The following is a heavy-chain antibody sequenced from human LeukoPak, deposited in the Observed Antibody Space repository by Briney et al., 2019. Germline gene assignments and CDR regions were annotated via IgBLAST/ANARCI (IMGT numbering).Heavy chain of an antibody. V-gene: IGHV3-11*01. CDR1: GFTFSDYY. J-gene: IGHJ4*02. D-gene: IGHD5-18*01. CDR3: ARGRYTYGSRSHDY. Sequence: GESLGLSCAASGFTFSDYYMTWIRQAPGKGLEWVSYISTTGNTIYYADSVKGRFTISRDSAKNSLYLQMTSLTAEDTAVYYCARGRYTYGSRSHDYWGQGTLVTVSS. CDR2: ISTTGNTI.